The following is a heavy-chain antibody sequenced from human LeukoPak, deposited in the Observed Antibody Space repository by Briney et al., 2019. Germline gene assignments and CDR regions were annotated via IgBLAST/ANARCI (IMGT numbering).Heavy chain of an antibody. V-gene: IGHV4-59*01. CDR2: IYHSGST. J-gene: IGHJ4*02. CDR1: GDSLSSYY. D-gene: IGHD3-22*01. CDR3: TREYDSAGLPDY. Sequence: PSETLSLTCTVSGDSLSSYYWNWIRQPPGKGLEWIGHIYHSGSTSYNPSLKSRVTISMDMPKNQFSLKVTSVTVADTAVYYCTREYDSAGLPDYWGQGTLVTVSS.